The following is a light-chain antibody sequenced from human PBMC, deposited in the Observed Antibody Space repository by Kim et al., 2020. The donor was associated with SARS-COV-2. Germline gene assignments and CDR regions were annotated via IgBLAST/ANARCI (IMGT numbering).Light chain of an antibody. CDR2: KDT. CDR3: QSADSSTIYVI. J-gene: IGLJ2*01. V-gene: IGLV3-25*03. Sequence: SYELTQPPSVSVSPGQTARITCSGDALPKQYAYWYQQRPGQAPVLLIYKDTERPSGIPERFSGSSSGTTVTLTITGVQAEDEADYYCQSADSSTIYVIFGGGTQLTVL. CDR1: ALPKQY.